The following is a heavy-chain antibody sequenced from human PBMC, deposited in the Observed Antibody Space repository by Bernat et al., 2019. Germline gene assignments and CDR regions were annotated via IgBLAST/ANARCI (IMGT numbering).Heavy chain of an antibody. J-gene: IGHJ4*02. CDR1: GFTFSSYA. D-gene: IGHD6-19*01. CDR2: ISSSSSYI. CDR3: ARGHSSGWSDFDY. Sequence: EVQLVESGGGVVQPGRSLRLSCAASGFTFSSYAMHWVRQAPGKGLEWVSSISSSSSYIYYADSVKGRFTISRDNAKNSLYLQMNNLRAEDTAVYYCARGHSSGWSDFDYWGQGTLVTVSS. V-gene: IGHV3-21*01.